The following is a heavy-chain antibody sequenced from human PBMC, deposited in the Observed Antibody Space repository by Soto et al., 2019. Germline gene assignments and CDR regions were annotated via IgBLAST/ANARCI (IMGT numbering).Heavy chain of an antibody. CDR2: ISYDGSNT. D-gene: IGHD4-17*01. CDR1: GFTFSDYG. J-gene: IGHJ4*02. CDR3: AKRSTPGLRWGVDFDS. V-gene: IGHV3-30*18. Sequence: QIQLVESGGGVVQPGTSLRLSCAASGFTFSDYGMHWVRQAPGKGLEWVAFISYDGSNTDYIDSVTGRFTISRDNSQNTLNLQMNSLRGDDTAVYYCAKRSTPGLRWGVDFDSWGQGTLLTVSS.